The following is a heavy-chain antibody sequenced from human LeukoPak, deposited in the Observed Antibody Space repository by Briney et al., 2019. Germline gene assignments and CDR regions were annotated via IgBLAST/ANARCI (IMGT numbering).Heavy chain of an antibody. CDR2: IWYDGSKK. Sequence: GVSLRLSCAASGFSFSSYGMHWVRQAPGKGLEWVAVIWYDGSKKYYADSVKGRFIISRDNSRNTLYLQMNSLRDEDTAVYYCARVKTNWGYYYYYGMDVWGQGTTVTVSS. CDR3: ARVKTNWGYYYYYGMDV. J-gene: IGHJ6*02. CDR1: GFSFSSYG. V-gene: IGHV3-33*01. D-gene: IGHD7-27*01.